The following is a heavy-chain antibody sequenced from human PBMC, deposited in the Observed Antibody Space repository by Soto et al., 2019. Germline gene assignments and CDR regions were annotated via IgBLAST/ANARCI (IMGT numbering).Heavy chain of an antibody. V-gene: IGHV4-31*03. CDR1: GGSISSGGYY. CDR2: IYYSGST. CDR3: ARGAVVAATQAFDY. Sequence: SETLSLTCTVSGGSISSGGYYWSWIRQHPGKGLEWIGYIYYSGSTYYNPSLKSRVTISVDTSKNQFSLKLSSVTAADTAVYYCARGAVVAATQAFDYWGQGTLVTVSS. J-gene: IGHJ4*02. D-gene: IGHD2-15*01.